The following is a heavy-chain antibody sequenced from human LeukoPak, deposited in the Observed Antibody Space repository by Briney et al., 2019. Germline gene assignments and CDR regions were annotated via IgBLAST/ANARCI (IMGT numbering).Heavy chain of an antibody. V-gene: IGHV4-59*01. Sequence: AETLSLTCTVSGGSISSYYGGWIRQPPGKGLEWIGYIYYTGSTGYNPSLKSRVTISVDTSKNQFSLKLSSVTAADTAVYYCARSYDSRGYYYYGMDVWGQGTPVTVSS. D-gene: IGHD3-22*01. J-gene: IGHJ6*02. CDR3: ARSYDSRGYYYYGMDV. CDR2: IYYTGST. CDR1: GGSISSYY.